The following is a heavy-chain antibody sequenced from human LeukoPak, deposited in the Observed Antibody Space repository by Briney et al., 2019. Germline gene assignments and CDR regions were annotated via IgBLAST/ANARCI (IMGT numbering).Heavy chain of an antibody. CDR2: ISSSTYI. Sequence: GGSLRLSCAASGFSFSNCSMNWVRQAPGKGLEWVSSISSSTYIYYSDSLEGRFTISRDNVRNSLYLQMNSLRAEDTAVYYCAGDYEGNLAFDIWGQGTMVTVSS. D-gene: IGHD4-23*01. J-gene: IGHJ3*02. CDR3: AGDYEGNLAFDI. V-gene: IGHV3-21*01. CDR1: GFSFSNCS.